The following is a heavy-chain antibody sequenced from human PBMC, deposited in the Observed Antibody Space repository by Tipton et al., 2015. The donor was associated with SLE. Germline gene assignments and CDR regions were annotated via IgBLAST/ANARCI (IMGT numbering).Heavy chain of an antibody. Sequence: TLSLTCTVSGGSISSGGHYWTWIRQHPGKGLEFIAFIYFSGRTYYSPSLKSRVTISVDTSKNQFSLKLSSVTAADTAVYYCARDHLPGGYYYYMDVWGKGTTVTVSS. J-gene: IGHJ6*03. CDR1: GGSISSGGHY. D-gene: IGHD3-10*01. V-gene: IGHV4-31*03. CDR2: IYFSGRT. CDR3: ARDHLPGGYYYYMDV.